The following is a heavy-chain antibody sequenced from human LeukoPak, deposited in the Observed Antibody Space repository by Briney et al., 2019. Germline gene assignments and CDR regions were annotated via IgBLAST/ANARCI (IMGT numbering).Heavy chain of an antibody. V-gene: IGHV4-59*08. D-gene: IGHD3-22*01. J-gene: IGHJ3*02. Sequence: PSETLSLTCTVSGGSISSYYWSWIRQPPGKGLEWIGYIYYSGSTNYNPSLKSRVTISVDTSKNQFPLKLSSVTAADTAVYYCARAYYDSRGAYAFDIWGQGTMVTVSS. CDR1: GGSISSYY. CDR3: ARAYYDSRGAYAFDI. CDR2: IYYSGST.